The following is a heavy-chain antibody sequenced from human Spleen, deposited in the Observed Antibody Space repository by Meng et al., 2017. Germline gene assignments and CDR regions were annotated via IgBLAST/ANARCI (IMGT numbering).Heavy chain of an antibody. CDR2: IKGDGSEK. CDR1: GFTFSNCG. Sequence: GGSLRLSCATSGFTFSNCGMNWVRQAPGKGLEWVANIKGDGSEKYYVDSVKGRFTISRDNPKNSLYLQMNSLRAEDSALYYCAAYYYDTSGIDYWGQGTLVTVSS. V-gene: IGHV3-7*01. D-gene: IGHD3-22*01. CDR3: AAYYYDTSGIDY. J-gene: IGHJ4*02.